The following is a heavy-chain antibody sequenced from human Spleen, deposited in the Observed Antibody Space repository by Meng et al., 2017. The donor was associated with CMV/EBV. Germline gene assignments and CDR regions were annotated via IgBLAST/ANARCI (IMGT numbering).Heavy chain of an antibody. CDR1: GGSVSSGSYY. CDR2: IYYSGST. D-gene: IGHD6-6*01. Sequence: CTVSGGSVSSGSYYWSWIRQPPGKGLEWIGYIYYSGSTNYNPSLKSRVTISVDTSKNQFSLKLSSVTAADTAVYYCATRKYSSSSFDYWGQGTLVTVSS. CDR3: ATRKYSSSSFDY. V-gene: IGHV4-61*01. J-gene: IGHJ4*02.